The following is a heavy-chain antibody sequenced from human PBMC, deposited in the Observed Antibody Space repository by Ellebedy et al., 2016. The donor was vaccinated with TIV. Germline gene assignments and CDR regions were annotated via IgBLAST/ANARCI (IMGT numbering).Heavy chain of an antibody. D-gene: IGHD6-19*01. CDR3: ARELAVAEIYFDY. Sequence: SETLSLTXAVSGGSISTSNWWSWVRQPPGKGLEWIGEIYHTGSTNYNPSLRSRVTISVDTSKNQFSLKLSSVTAADTAMYYCARELAVAEIYFDYWGQGTLVTVSS. J-gene: IGHJ4*02. V-gene: IGHV4-4*02. CDR2: IYHTGST. CDR1: GGSISTSNW.